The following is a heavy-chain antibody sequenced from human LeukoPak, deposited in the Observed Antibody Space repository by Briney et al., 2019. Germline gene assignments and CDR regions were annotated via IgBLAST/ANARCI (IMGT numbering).Heavy chain of an antibody. CDR1: GGSISSSSYY. D-gene: IGHD2-2*01. J-gene: IGHJ4*02. V-gene: IGHV4-39*02. CDR2: IYYTGST. CDR3: ARLPLVSPGCDC. Sequence: PSETLSLTCTVSGGSISSSSYYWGWIRQPPGKGMEWIGNIYYTGSTYYNPSLKSRVTISVDTSKNHFSLKLSSVTAADTAVYYCARLPLVSPGCDCWGQGTLVTVSS.